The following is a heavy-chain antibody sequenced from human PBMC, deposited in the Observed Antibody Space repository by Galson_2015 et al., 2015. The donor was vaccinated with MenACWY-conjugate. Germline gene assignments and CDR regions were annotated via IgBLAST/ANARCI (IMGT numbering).Heavy chain of an antibody. V-gene: IGHV4-39*01. CDR3: ARHGAYCSGGSCLPG. Sequence: ETLSLTCTVSGGSISSSSYYWGWIRQPPGKGLEWIGSIYYSGSTYYNPSLKSRVTISVDTSKNQFSLKLSSVTAADTAVYYCARHGAYCSGGSCLPGWGQGTLVTVSS. D-gene: IGHD2-15*01. J-gene: IGHJ4*02. CDR1: GGSISSSSYY. CDR2: IYYSGST.